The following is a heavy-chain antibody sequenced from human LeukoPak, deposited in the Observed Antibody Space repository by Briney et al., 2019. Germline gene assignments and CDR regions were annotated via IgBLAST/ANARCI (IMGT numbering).Heavy chain of an antibody. CDR1: GDIFSSNSAA. CDR3: ARDPGGGDDYYYYGMDV. J-gene: IGHJ6*02. Sequence: SQTLSLTCAISGDIFSSNSAAWNWIRQSPSRGLEWLVRTYYRSNLYNDYAVSVKNRITINPDTSKNQFSLQLNSVTPEDTAVYYCARDPGGGDDYYYYGMDVWGQGTTVTVSS. V-gene: IGHV6-1*01. CDR2: TYYRSNLYN. D-gene: IGHD3-10*01.